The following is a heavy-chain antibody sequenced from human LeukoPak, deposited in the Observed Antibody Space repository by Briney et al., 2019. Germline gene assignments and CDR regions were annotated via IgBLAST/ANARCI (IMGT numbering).Heavy chain of an antibody. CDR1: GGTFSSYA. J-gene: IGHJ5*02. Sequence: SVKVSCKASGGTFSSYAISWVRQAPGQGLEWMGGIIPIFGTANYAQKFQGRVTITADESTSTAYMEPSSLRSEDTAVYYCARDRVGVVVPAASPWFDPWGQGTLVTVSS. V-gene: IGHV1-69*13. CDR3: ARDRVGVVVPAASPWFDP. CDR2: IIPIFGTA. D-gene: IGHD2-2*01.